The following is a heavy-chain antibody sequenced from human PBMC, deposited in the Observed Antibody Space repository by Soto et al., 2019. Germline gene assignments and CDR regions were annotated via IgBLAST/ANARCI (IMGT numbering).Heavy chain of an antibody. Sequence: EVQLVETGGGFVQPGGSLRLSCAASGFTFSSYAMHWVRQAPGNGLDYVSAISSNGGSTYYENSVKGRFTISRDNSKNTPYLQMGSLRAEHMAVYYCASSSSGWYFDYWGQGTLITVSS. D-gene: IGHD6-19*01. CDR2: ISSNGGST. J-gene: IGHJ4*02. CDR3: ASSSSGWYFDY. CDR1: GFTFSSYA. V-gene: IGHV3-64*01.